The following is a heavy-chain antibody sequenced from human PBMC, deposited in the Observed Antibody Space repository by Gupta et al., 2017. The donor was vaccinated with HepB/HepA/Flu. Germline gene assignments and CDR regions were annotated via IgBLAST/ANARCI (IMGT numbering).Heavy chain of an antibody. CDR1: GFTFSGYW. Sequence: EVQLVESGGGLVQPGGSLRLSCAASGFTFSGYWMHWVRQAPGKGLVWVSRIRGDGSYTSYADSAKGRFTISRDSATNTLYLQMNSLRADDTAVYYCARDMSGGALPFDYWGQGTLVTVSS. CDR2: IRGDGSYT. CDR3: ARDMSGGALPFDY. D-gene: IGHD6-25*01. V-gene: IGHV3-74*01. J-gene: IGHJ4*02.